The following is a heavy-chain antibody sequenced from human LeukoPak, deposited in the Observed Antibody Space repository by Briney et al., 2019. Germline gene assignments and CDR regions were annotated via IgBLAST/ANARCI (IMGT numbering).Heavy chain of an antibody. CDR1: GYTFTSYG. CDR2: ISAYNGNT. Sequence: ASVKVSCKASGYTFTSYGISWVRQAPGQGLEGMGWISAYNGNTNYAQKLKGRVTMTTDTSRSTAYMELRSLRSDDTAVYYCAREGPPDYYDSSGGAFDIWGQGPMVTVSS. CDR3: AREGPPDYYDSSGGAFDI. V-gene: IGHV1-18*01. J-gene: IGHJ3*02. D-gene: IGHD3-22*01.